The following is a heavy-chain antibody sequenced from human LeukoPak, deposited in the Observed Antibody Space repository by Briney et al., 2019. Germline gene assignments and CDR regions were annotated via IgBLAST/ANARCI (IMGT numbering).Heavy chain of an antibody. CDR1: GYSFTSYW. Sequence: KLGDSLNISCKGSGYSFTSYWIGLVRQMPGKVLEWMGIIYPGDSHTRYSPSFQGQVTISADKSISTAYLQWSSLKASDTAMYYCARRGDGYKWGCFDYWGQGTLVTVSS. J-gene: IGHJ4*02. CDR3: ARRGDGYKWGCFDY. CDR2: IYPGDSHT. V-gene: IGHV5-51*01. D-gene: IGHD5-24*01.